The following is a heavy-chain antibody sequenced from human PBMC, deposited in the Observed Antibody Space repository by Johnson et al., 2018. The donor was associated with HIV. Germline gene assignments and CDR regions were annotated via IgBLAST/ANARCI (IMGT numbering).Heavy chain of an antibody. J-gene: IGHJ3*01. CDR3: AKDEAQTLASAGRDAFDF. Sequence: VQLVESGGGVVQPGRSLRLSCAASGFTFSSYAMHWVRQAPGKGLDWVAVIRYDGDNKYYGDSVKGRFTISRDNSKDTLYLQMNGLRPEDTAVYYCAKDEAQTLASAGRDAFDFWGQGTAVTV. V-gene: IGHV3-30*02. CDR1: GFTFSSYA. D-gene: IGHD6-13*01. CDR2: IRYDGDNK.